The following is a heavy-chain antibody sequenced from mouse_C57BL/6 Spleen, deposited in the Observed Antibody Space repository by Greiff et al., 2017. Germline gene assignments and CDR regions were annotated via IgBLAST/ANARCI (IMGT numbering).Heavy chain of an antibody. Sequence: EVQLVESGEGLVKPGGSLKLSCAASGFTFSSYAMSWVRQTPEKRLEWVAYISSGGDYIYYADTVKGRFTISRDNARNTLYLQMSSLKSEDTAMYYCTRGATAQAPYYAMDYWGQGTSVTVSS. V-gene: IGHV5-9-1*02. J-gene: IGHJ4*01. CDR2: ISSGGDYI. CDR3: TRGATAQAPYYAMDY. D-gene: IGHD3-2*02. CDR1: GFTFSSYA.